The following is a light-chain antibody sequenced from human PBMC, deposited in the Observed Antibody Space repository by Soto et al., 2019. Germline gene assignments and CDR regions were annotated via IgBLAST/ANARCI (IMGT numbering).Light chain of an antibody. V-gene: IGKV1-13*02. CDR3: QQSYSTPRT. CDR2: EAP. Sequence: AIQLTQSPSALSESVGDRVTITCRASQGISSALAWYQQKPGKAPKLLIYEAPILQSGVPSRFSGSGSGTDFTLIISSLQPEDFATYYCQQSYSTPRTFGQGTKVDIK. CDR1: QGISSA. J-gene: IGKJ1*01.